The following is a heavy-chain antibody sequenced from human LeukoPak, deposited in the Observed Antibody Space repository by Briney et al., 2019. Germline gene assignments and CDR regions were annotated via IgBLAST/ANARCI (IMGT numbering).Heavy chain of an antibody. CDR2: IYHSGST. CDR1: GGSISSGGYY. Sequence: SETLSLTCTVSGGSISSGGYYWSWIRQPPGKGLEWIGYIYHSGSTYYNPSLKSRVTISVDRSKNQFSLKLSSVTAADTAVYYCARDHGGEGPGYFDYWGQGTLVTVSS. D-gene: IGHD4-23*01. CDR3: ARDHGGEGPGYFDY. V-gene: IGHV4-30-2*01. J-gene: IGHJ4*02.